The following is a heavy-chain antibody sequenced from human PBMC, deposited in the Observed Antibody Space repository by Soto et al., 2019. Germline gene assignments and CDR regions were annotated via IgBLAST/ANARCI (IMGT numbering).Heavy chain of an antibody. Sequence: EVQVLESGGDLVQPGGSLTLSCVVSEFTFSSYSMVWVRQGPTMGLEWVSEINSGGGRTYYANSVKGRFTISRDNSKNTLYLQMYSLRAEDTAVYYCAKGSDGALDIWGQGTMVTVSS. CDR2: INSGGGRT. V-gene: IGHV3-23*01. CDR3: AKGSDGALDI. J-gene: IGHJ3*02. CDR1: EFTFSSYS.